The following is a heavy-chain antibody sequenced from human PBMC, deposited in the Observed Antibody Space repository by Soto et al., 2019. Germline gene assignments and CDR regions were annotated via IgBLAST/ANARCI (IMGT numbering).Heavy chain of an antibody. CDR1: GFTFSSYS. Sequence: EVQLVESGGGLVKPGGSLRLSCAASGFTFSSYSMNWVRQAPGKGPEWVSSISSSSSYIYYADSVKGRFTISRDNAKNSLDLQMNSLRAEDTAVYYCARDQPGYSYGYGLGYWGQGTLVTVSS. V-gene: IGHV3-21*01. D-gene: IGHD5-18*01. CDR3: ARDQPGYSYGYGLGY. CDR2: ISSSSSYI. J-gene: IGHJ4*02.